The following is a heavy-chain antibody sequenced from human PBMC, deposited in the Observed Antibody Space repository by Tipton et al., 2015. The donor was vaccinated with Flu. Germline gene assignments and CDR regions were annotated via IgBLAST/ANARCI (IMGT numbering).Heavy chain of an antibody. Sequence: LRLSCAVPGSSIRSSNYYWGWIRQPPGKGLEWIGNIFHSGNSNHNPSLKSRVTMSVETSKNQFSLKLSSVTAADTAVYYCARRDYSNYVSEPKNWFDSWGQGALVIVSS. D-gene: IGHD4-11*01. J-gene: IGHJ5*01. CDR1: GSSIRSSNYY. CDR3: ARRDYSNYVSEPKNWFDS. CDR2: IFHSGNS. V-gene: IGHV4-38-2*01.